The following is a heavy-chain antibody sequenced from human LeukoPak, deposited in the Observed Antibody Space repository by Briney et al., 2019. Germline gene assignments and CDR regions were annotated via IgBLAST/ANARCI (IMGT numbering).Heavy chain of an antibody. D-gene: IGHD6-19*01. CDR1: GFTFSSYA. CDR2: ISYDGSNK. CDR3: ARGGGSGWELDY. Sequence: PGGSLRLSRAAYGFTFSSYAMHWVRQPPGKGLAWVAVISYDGSNKYYADSVKGRFTISRDNSKNTLYLQMNSLRAEDTAVYYCARGGGSGWELDYWGQGTLVTVSS. J-gene: IGHJ4*02. V-gene: IGHV3-30*04.